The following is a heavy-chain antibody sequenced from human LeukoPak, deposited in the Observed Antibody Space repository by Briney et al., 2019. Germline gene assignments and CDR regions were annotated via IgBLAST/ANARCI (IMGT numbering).Heavy chain of an antibody. D-gene: IGHD2-2*02. J-gene: IGHJ4*02. CDR1: GGSISSFY. Sequence: PSETLSLTCSVSGGSISSFYWSWIRQPPGKGPEWVGYMYYSGSTNYNPSLKSRVTMSVDTSKNQFSLRLSSVTAADTAVYYCARERPLGYCGSTTCYRGGDYFDYWGQGTLVTVSS. CDR2: MYYSGST. CDR3: ARERPLGYCGSTTCYRGGDYFDY. V-gene: IGHV4-59*01.